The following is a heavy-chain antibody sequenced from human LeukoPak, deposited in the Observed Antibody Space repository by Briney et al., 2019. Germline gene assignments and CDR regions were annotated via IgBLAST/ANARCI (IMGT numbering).Heavy chain of an antibody. CDR2: ISAYNGNT. J-gene: IGHJ3*02. CDR1: GYTFTSYG. D-gene: IGHD5-18*01. CDR3: ARDHRTAMVKALGAFDI. V-gene: IGHV1-18*01. Sequence: ASVKVSCKASGYTFTSYGISWVRQAPGQGLEWVGWISAYNGNTNYAQKFQGRVTMTTDTSTSTAYMELRSLRSDDTAVYYCARDHRTAMVKALGAFDIWGQGTMVTVSS.